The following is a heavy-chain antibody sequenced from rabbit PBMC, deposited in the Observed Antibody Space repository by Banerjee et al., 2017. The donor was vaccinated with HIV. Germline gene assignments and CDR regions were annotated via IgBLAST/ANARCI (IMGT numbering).Heavy chain of an antibody. CDR2: IHTAYGNT. Sequence: QEQLEESGGDLVKPEGSLTLTCTASGFSFSSTYWICWVRQAPGKGLEWIACIHTAYGNTYYASWAKGRFTISKTSSTTVTLQMTSLTAADTATYFCARGYVGLTGDGYVGDLWGQGTLVTVS. J-gene: IGHJ4*01. V-gene: IGHV1S45*01. D-gene: IGHD6-1*01. CDR3: ARGYVGLTGDGYVGDL. CDR1: GFSFSSTYW.